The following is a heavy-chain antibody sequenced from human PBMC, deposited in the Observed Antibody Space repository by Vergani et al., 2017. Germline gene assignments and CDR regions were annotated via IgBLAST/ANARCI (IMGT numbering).Heavy chain of an antibody. CDR1: GGSFSSYY. V-gene: IGHV4-34*01. CDR2: IYYSGST. D-gene: IGHD3-22*01. CDR3: AKDLTFLSGYPPWSKAEYFQH. Sequence: QVQLQQWGAGLLKPSETLSLTCAVYGGSFSSYYWGWIRQPPGKGLEWIGSIYYSGSTYYNPSLKSRVTISVDTSKNQFYLKLSSVTAADTTVYYCAKDLTFLSGYPPWSKAEYFQHWGQGTLVTVSS. J-gene: IGHJ1*01.